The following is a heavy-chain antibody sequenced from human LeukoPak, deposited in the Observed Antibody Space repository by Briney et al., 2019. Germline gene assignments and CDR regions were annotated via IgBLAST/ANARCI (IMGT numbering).Heavy chain of an antibody. J-gene: IGHJ4*02. CDR3: VRDLILVWTPGDDFDH. D-gene: IGHD3-16*01. CDR2: INERATII. CDR1: GFTFSNYW. V-gene: IGHV3-74*01. Sequence: GGSLRLSCAASGFTFSNYWMHWVRQAPGKGLEWVSRINERATIISYADSVKGRFTISRENARNMLYLQMNSLTAEDTAVYYCVRDLILVWTPGDDFDHWGQGTLVTVSS.